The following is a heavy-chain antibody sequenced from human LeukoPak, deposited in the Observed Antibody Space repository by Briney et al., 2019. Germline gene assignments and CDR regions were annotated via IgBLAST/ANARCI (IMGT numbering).Heavy chain of an antibody. J-gene: IGHJ6*02. CDR2: INPSGGST. Sequence: ASVKVSCKASGGTFSSYAISWVRQAPGQGLEWMGLINPSGGSTSYAQKFQGRVTMTRDTSTSTVYMGLSSLRSEDTAVYYCARDVVVVPSAHYTMDVWGQGTTVTVSS. CDR3: ARDVVVVPSAHYTMDV. CDR1: GGTFSSYA. D-gene: IGHD2-2*01. V-gene: IGHV1-46*01.